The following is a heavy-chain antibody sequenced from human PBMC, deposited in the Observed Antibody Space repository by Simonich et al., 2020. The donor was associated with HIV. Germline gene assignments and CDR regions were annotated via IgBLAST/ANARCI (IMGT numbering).Heavy chain of an antibody. D-gene: IGHD3-22*01. CDR1: GYSISSGYY. CDR2: IYHSGRA. CDR3: ASGYYYDSSGYPWYYYGMDV. J-gene: IGHJ6*02. V-gene: IGHV4-38-2*01. Sequence: QVQLQESGPGLVKPSATLSLTCAVSGYSISSGYYWGWVRLPPGKGLEWLGSIYHSGRAYSNPSLKSRVTISVDTSKNQYSLRLSSVTAADTAVYYCASGYYYDSSGYPWYYYGMDVWGQGTTVTVSS.